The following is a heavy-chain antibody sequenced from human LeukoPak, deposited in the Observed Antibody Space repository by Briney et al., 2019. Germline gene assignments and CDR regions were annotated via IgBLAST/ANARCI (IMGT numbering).Heavy chain of an antibody. CDR1: GYTFTSYG. CDR2: ISAYNGNT. D-gene: IGHD3-16*02. V-gene: IGHV1-18*01. J-gene: IGHJ6*03. CDR3: ARSVNDYYHYYYMDV. Sequence: GASVKVSCKASGYTFTSYGISWVRQAPGQGLEWMGWISAYNGNTNYAQKLQGRVTMTTDTSTSTAYMELRSLRSDDTAVYYCARSVNDYYHYYYMDVWGKGTTVTVSS.